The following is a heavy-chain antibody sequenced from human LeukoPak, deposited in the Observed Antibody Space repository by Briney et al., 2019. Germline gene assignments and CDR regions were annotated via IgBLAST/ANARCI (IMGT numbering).Heavy chain of an antibody. Sequence: GGSLRLSCAASGFTFSSYAMHWVRQAPGKGLEWVSVIYSGGSTYYADSVKGRFTISRDNSKNTLYLQMNSLRAEDTAVYYCARGFWSGYYKDYWGRGTLVTVSS. V-gene: IGHV3-53*01. CDR1: GFTFSSYA. CDR3: ARGFWSGYYKDY. CDR2: IYSGGST. J-gene: IGHJ4*02. D-gene: IGHD3-3*01.